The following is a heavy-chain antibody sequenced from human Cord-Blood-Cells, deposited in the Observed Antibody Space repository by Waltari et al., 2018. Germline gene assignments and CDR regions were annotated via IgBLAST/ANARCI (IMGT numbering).Heavy chain of an antibody. J-gene: IGHJ6*02. Sequence: EVQLVESGGGLVKPGGSLRLSCAASGVTFSSYSMNWVRQAPGKGMEWVSSISSSSSYIYYAESVKGRFTISRDNAKNSLYLQMNSLRAEDTAVYYCARDSSSSWYYYYYGMDVWGQGTTVTVSS. CDR1: GVTFSSYS. CDR3: ARDSSSSWYYYYYGMDV. V-gene: IGHV3-21*01. CDR2: ISSSSSYI. D-gene: IGHD6-13*01.